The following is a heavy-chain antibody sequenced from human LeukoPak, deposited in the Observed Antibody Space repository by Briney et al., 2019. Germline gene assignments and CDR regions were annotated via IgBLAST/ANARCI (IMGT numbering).Heavy chain of an antibody. J-gene: IGHJ5*02. CDR3: ARDPTGYNWFDP. CDR1: GGSISSYY. Sequence: SETLSLTCTVSGGSISSYYWSWIRQPPGKGLEWIGYIYYSGSTNYNPSLKSRVTISVDTPKNQFSLKLSSVTAADTAVYYCARDPTGYNWFDPWGQGTLVTVSS. V-gene: IGHV4-59*01. D-gene: IGHD1-1*01. CDR2: IYYSGST.